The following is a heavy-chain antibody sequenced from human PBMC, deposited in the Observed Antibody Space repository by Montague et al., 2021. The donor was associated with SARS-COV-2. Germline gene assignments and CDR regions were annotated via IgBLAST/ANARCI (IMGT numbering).Heavy chain of an antibody. CDR1: GGSVSDYY. D-gene: IGHD3-22*01. Sequence: SETRSLTCAVYGGSVSDYYWSRIRQPPGKGLEWIGEINHSGSTNYNPSLKSRVTTSVDTSKNQFSLKLTSVTAADTAVYYCARGPRITMIVVVITDIWFDPWGQGTLVTVSS. V-gene: IGHV4-34*01. CDR2: INHSGST. CDR3: ARGPRITMIVVVITDIWFDP. J-gene: IGHJ5*02.